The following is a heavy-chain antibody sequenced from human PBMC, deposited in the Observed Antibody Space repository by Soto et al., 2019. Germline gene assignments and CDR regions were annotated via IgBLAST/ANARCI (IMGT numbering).Heavy chain of an antibody. J-gene: IGHJ4*02. CDR3: ARSGLGLVRLDY. Sequence: GGSLRLSCAASGFPFSSYGMHWVRQAPGKGLEWVAVISYDGSNKYYADSVKGRFTISRDNSKNTVYLEMTSLRAEDTAVYYCARSGLGLVRLDYWGQGTLVTVSS. D-gene: IGHD6-19*01. V-gene: IGHV3-30*12. CDR2: ISYDGSNK. CDR1: GFPFSSYG.